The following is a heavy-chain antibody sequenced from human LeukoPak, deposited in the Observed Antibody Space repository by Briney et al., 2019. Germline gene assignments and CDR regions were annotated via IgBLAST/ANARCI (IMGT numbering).Heavy chain of an antibody. V-gene: IGHV4-59*01. CDR3: ARGSDYVWGSYRYFDY. D-gene: IGHD3-16*02. Sequence: PSGTLSLTCSDSGGSISSYYWSWIRQPPGKGLEWSWYIYYSGSTNYNPSLKSRVTISVDTSKNQFSLKLSSVTAADTAVYYCARGSDYVWGSYRYFDYWGQGTLVTVSS. CDR2: IYYSGST. J-gene: IGHJ4*02. CDR1: GGSISSYY.